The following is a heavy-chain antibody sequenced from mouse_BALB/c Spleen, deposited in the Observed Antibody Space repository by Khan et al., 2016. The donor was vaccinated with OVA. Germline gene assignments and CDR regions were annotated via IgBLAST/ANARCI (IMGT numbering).Heavy chain of an antibody. J-gene: IGHJ4*01. CDR1: GYTFTEYT. V-gene: IGHV1-18*01. CDR2: INPKNGIT. CDR3: ASDAGRY. Sequence: VQLKQSGPELVKPGASVKISCKTSGYTFTEYTLHWVKQRPGKSLEWIGVINPKNGITSYNQKFKGKATLTVDKSSSTAYMELRSLTSEDSAVYYCASDAGRYWGQGTLVTVSA.